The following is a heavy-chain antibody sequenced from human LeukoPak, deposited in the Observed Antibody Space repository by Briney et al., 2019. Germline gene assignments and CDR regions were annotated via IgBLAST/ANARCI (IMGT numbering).Heavy chain of an antibody. CDR3: ARAYPLPVVVTLAD. Sequence: GGSLRLSCAASGLTFSKYVMSWVRQAPGKGLDWVSSISSRGDDTYYADSVTGRFTTSRDNAKNSLYLQMNSLRAEDTAVYYCARAYPLPVVVTLADWGQGTLVTVSS. D-gene: IGHD2-21*02. J-gene: IGHJ4*02. CDR2: ISSRGDDT. CDR1: GLTFSKYV. V-gene: IGHV3-23*01.